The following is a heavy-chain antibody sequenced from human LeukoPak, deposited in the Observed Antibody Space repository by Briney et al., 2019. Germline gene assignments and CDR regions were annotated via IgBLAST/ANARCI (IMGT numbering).Heavy chain of an antibody. Sequence: ASVKVSCKASGYTFTDYYMHWVRQAPGKGLEWMGGFDPEDGETIYAQKFQGRVTMTEDTSTDTAYMELSSLRSEDTAVYYCATSPQVANDAFDIWGQGTMVTVSS. J-gene: IGHJ3*02. CDR2: FDPEDGET. CDR3: ATSPQVANDAFDI. CDR1: GYTFTDYY. V-gene: IGHV1-24*01.